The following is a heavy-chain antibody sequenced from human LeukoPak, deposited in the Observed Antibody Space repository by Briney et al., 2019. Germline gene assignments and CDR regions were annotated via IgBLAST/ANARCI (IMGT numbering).Heavy chain of an antibody. CDR1: GGTFSIYA. J-gene: IGHJ4*02. CDR2: IIPIFGTA. Sequence: SVKVSCKASGGTFSIYAISWVRQAPGQGLEWMGGIIPIFGTANYAQKFQGRVTITADESTSTAYMELSSLRSEDTAVYYCARVAYDSSGYYFPFDYWGQGTLVTVSS. D-gene: IGHD3-22*01. CDR3: ARVAYDSSGYYFPFDY. V-gene: IGHV1-69*13.